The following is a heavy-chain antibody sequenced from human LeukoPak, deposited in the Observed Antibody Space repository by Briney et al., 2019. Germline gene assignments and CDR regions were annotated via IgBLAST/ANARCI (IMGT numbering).Heavy chain of an antibody. V-gene: IGHV4-34*01. CDR3: ARGEWELPDDY. D-gene: IGHD1-26*01. CDR1: GGSISGYY. Sequence: PSETLSLTCTVSGGSISGYYWSWIRQPPGKGLEWIGEINHSGSTNYNPSLKSRVTISVDTSKNQFSLKLSSVTAADTAVYYCARGEWELPDDYWGQGTLVTVSS. CDR2: INHSGST. J-gene: IGHJ4*02.